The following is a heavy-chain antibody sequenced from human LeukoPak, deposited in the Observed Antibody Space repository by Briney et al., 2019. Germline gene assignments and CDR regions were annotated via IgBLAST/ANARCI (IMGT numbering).Heavy chain of an antibody. CDR1: GGSISSGDYY. V-gene: IGHV4-30-4*01. J-gene: IGHJ6*02. D-gene: IGHD3-10*01. CDR3: ARDSGSGRHYYYGLDV. CDR2: VYYSGST. Sequence: SETLSLTCTVSGGSISSGDYYWSWIRQPPGKGLEWIGYVYYSGSTYYNPSLKSRITISVDTSKNQFSLKLTSVTAADTAVYYCARDSGSGRHYYYGLDVWGQGTTVTVSS.